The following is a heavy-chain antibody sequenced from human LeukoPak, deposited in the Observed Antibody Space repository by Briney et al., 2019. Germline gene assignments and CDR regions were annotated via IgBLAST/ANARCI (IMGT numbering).Heavy chain of an antibody. CDR2: IWYDESNK. D-gene: IGHD6-13*01. Sequence: GGSLRLSCAASGFTFSSYGMHWVRQAPGEGLERVAVIWYDESNKYHADSVKGRFTISRDNSKNTLYLQMNSLRAEDTAVYYCAKDRSIAAALYDYWGQETLVTVSS. CDR1: GFTFSSYG. J-gene: IGHJ4*02. V-gene: IGHV3-33*06. CDR3: AKDRSIAAALYDY.